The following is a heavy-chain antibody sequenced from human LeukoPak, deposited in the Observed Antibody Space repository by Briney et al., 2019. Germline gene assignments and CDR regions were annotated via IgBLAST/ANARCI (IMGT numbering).Heavy chain of an antibody. J-gene: IGHJ4*02. CDR2: INANSGDT. CDR3: AREISGYSDY. Sequence: GASVTVSCTASGYTFTCYYMHWVRQAPGQGLEWMGWINANSGDTKYAQKFQGRVTMTRDTSISTAYMELSRLRSDDTAMYYCAREISGYSDYWGQGTLVTVSS. CDR1: GYTFTCYY. D-gene: IGHD3-22*01. V-gene: IGHV1-2*02.